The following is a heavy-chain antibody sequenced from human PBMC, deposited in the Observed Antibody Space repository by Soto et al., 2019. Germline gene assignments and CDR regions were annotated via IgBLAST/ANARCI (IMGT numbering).Heavy chain of an antibody. CDR3: ARVRRDGYNQTNVGFDY. D-gene: IGHD5-12*01. V-gene: IGHV4-59*08. Sequence: SETLSLTCTVSGGSISSYYWSWIRQPPGKGLEWIGYIYYSGSTNYNPSLKSRVTISVDTSKNQFSLKLSSVTAADTAVYYCARVRRDGYNQTNVGFDYWGQGTLVTVSS. CDR2: IYYSGST. J-gene: IGHJ4*02. CDR1: GGSISSYY.